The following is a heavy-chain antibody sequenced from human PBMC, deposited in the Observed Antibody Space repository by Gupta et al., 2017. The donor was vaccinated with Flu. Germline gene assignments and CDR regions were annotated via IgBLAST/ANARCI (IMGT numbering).Heavy chain of an antibody. V-gene: IGHV3-30*03. CDR3: ARDSGWKYFDY. D-gene: IGHD1-1*01. Sequence: HWVRQAPGKGLEWRAVMSNDGRNKYYADSVRGRFTISRDNSKNTLFLQMNSLRAEDTAVYYCARDSGWKYFDYWGQGTLVTVSS. CDR2: MSNDGRNK. J-gene: IGHJ4*02.